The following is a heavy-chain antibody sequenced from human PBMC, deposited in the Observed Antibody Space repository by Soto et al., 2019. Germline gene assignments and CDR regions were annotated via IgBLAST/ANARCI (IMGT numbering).Heavy chain of an antibody. Sequence: GASVKVSCKASGGTFSSCAISWVRQAPGQGLEWMGGIIPIFGTANYAQKFQGRVTITADESTSTAYMELSSLRSEDKAVYYCARGAGYSGYVRYYYYYYGMDVWGQGTTVTVSS. CDR1: GGTFSSCA. J-gene: IGHJ6*02. CDR2: IIPIFGTA. D-gene: IGHD5-12*01. CDR3: ARGAGYSGYVRYYYYYYGMDV. V-gene: IGHV1-69*13.